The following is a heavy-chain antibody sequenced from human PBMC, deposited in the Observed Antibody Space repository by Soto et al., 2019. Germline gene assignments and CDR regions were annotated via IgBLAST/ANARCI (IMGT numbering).Heavy chain of an antibody. V-gene: IGHV3-23*01. CDR1: GFTFGSHA. CDR2: ITGTGGST. Sequence: GGSLRLSCAGSGFTFGSHAMSWVRQAPGKGLEWLATITGTGGSTYYADSVKGRFTISRDNSKNTLHLQMNSLRAEDTAVYYCVRGQYLLLLLAFDFWGQGTMFTVSS. D-gene: IGHD2-2*01. CDR3: VRGQYLLLLLAFDF. J-gene: IGHJ3*01.